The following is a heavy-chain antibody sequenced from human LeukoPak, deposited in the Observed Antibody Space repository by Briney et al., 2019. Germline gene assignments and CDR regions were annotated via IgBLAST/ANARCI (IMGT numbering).Heavy chain of an antibody. Sequence: PSETLSLTCTVSGGSISSYYWSWIRQPPGKGLEWIGYIYYSGSTNYNPSLKSRVTISVDTSKNQFSLKLSSVTAADTAVYYCARWYGISWYGEYFDYWGQGTLVTVSS. CDR1: GGSISSYY. D-gene: IGHD6-13*01. V-gene: IGHV4-59*01. J-gene: IGHJ4*02. CDR2: IYYSGST. CDR3: ARWYGISWYGEYFDY.